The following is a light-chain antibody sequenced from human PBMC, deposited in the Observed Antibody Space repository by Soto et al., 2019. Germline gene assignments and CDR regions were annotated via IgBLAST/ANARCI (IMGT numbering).Light chain of an antibody. Sequence: EIVLTQSPGTLSVSPGERVTLSCRASQRVNSNYLAWYQQRPGQAPRLLIFAASYRATGIPDRFSGSGSGTDFTLTISRLEPEDFAGYYCQQYSSSPPKFTFGPGTTVDSK. J-gene: IGKJ3*01. CDR2: AAS. CDR1: QRVNSNY. CDR3: QQYSSSPPKFT. V-gene: IGKV3-20*01.